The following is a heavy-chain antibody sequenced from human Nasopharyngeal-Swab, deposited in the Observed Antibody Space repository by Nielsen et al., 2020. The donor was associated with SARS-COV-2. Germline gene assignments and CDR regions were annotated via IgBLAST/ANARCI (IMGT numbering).Heavy chain of an antibody. V-gene: IGHV1-3*01. D-gene: IGHD1-26*01. CDR2: ISAGTGNR. Sequence: ASVKVSCKVSGYTFTTYAIHWVRHAPGQRLEWMAWISAGTGNREYSQRFQGRVTISADTSASTAYMELHSLRSEDTAVYYCARSGTVGAPGFDYWGQGPLVTVSS. J-gene: IGHJ4*02. CDR1: GYTFTTYA. CDR3: ARSGTVGAPGFDY.